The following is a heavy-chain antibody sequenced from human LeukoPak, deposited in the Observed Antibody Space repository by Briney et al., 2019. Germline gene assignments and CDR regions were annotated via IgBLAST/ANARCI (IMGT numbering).Heavy chain of an antibody. CDR3: SRAYSAYDYVWGRYRLYGYYFDY. CDR2: INRSGST. D-gene: IGHD3-16*02. CDR1: GGSFSGYY. Sequence: SETLSLTCAVYGGSFSGYYWTWIRQPPGKGLEWIGEINRSGSTNYNPSLKSRVTISVDTTKKQFSLKLSSVTAADTAVYYCSRAYSAYDYVWGRYRLYGYYFDYWGQGTLVTVSS. J-gene: IGHJ4*02. V-gene: IGHV4-34*01.